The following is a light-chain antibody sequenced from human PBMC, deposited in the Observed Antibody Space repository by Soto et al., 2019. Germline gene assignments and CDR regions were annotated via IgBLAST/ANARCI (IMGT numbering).Light chain of an antibody. CDR1: QSVDNY. J-gene: IGKJ1*01. CDR3: QQYGRSPTT. V-gene: IGKV3-11*01. CDR2: DAS. Sequence: EIVLTQSPATLSLSPGDRATLSCRASQSVDNYLAWYQQTPGQPPRLLIYDASQRATGTPARFSGSGSETDFTLTISRLEPEDFAVYYCQQYGRSPTTFGQGTKVDIK.